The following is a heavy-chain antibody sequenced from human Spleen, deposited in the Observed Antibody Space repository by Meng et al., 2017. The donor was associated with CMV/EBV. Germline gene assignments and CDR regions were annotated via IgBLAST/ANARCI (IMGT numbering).Heavy chain of an antibody. D-gene: IGHD2-15*01. CDR3: ARQVAATFSGLAFDS. CDR1: GGSFSGYY. Sequence: QVQLQQWGAGLLKPSETLSLTCAVYGGSFSGYYWSWIRQPPGKGLEWIGEINHSGSTNYNPSLKSRVTISVDTSKNQFSLKLSSVTAADTAVYYCARQVAATFSGLAFDSWGQRTLVTVPS. V-gene: IGHV4-34*01. J-gene: IGHJ4*02. CDR2: INHSGST.